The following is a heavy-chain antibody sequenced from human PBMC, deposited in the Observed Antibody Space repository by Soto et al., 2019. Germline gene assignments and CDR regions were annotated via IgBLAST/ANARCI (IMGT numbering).Heavy chain of an antibody. CDR1: GFTFSSYA. CDR2: ISGSGGST. CDR3: AKDPGASSDWHGGLY. D-gene: IGHD6-19*01. V-gene: IGHV3-23*01. J-gene: IGHJ4*02. Sequence: EVQLLESGGGLVQPGGSLRLSCAASGFTFSSYAMSWFRQAPGKGLEWVSAISGSGGSTYYADSVKGRFTISRDNSKNTLYLQMNRPRAEDTAEYYCAKDPGASSDWHGGLYWGQGTLVTVSS.